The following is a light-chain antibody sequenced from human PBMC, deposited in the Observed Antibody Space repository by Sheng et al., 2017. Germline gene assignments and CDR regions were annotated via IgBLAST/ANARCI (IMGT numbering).Light chain of an antibody. CDR1: SSDVGPYTS. CDR2: DVS. Sequence: QSALTQPASVSGSPGQSITISCTGTSSDVGPYTSVSWYQHHPGEAPKLIIYDVSGRPSGVSDRFSGSKSGNTASLTISGLQTEDEANYYCCSYSGSPDLIVFASGTKVNVL. J-gene: IGLJ1*01. CDR3: CSYSGSPDLIV. V-gene: IGLV2-14*03.